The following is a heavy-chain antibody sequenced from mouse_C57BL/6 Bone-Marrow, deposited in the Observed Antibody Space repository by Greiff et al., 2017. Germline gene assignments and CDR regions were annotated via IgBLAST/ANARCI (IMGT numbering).Heavy chain of an antibody. D-gene: IGHD1-1*01. CDR2: IDPSDSYT. J-gene: IGHJ2*01. Sequence: QVQLQQPGAELVMPGASVKLSCKASGYTFTSYWMHWVKQRPGQGLEWIGEIDPSDSYTNYNQKFKGKSTLTVDKSSSTAYMQLSSLTSEDSAVYYCARRGSGYGNDCDYWGQGTTLTVSS. CDR3: ARRGSGYGNDCDY. V-gene: IGHV1-69*01. CDR1: GYTFTSYW.